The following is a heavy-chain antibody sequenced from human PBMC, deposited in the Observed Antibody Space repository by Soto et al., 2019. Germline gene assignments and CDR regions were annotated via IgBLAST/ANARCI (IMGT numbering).Heavy chain of an antibody. CDR2: ISGSGGST. J-gene: IGHJ4*02. D-gene: IGHD1-26*01. CDR1: GFTFSSYA. V-gene: IGHV3-23*01. Sequence: GGSLRLSCAASGFTFSSYAMTWVRQAPGKGLEWVSAISGSGGSTYYADSVKGRFTISRDNSKNTLYLQMNRLRAEDTAIYYCAKHDVIVGATPILRYWGQGTLVTVSS. CDR3: AKHDVIVGATPILRY.